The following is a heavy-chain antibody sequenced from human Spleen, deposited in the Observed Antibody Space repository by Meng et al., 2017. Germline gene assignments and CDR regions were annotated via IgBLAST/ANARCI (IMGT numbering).Heavy chain of an antibody. D-gene: IGHD1/OR15-1a*01. J-gene: IGHJ6*02. Sequence: SVKVSCKASGGSFGSYGISWVRQAPRQGREWMGGIIPMFGTTKYAQKLQGRVTITADKSTGTAYMELSSLRSEDTAVYYCARAEGDNGNNHYYYGMDVWGQGTTVTVSS. CDR2: IIPMFGTT. CDR1: GGSFGSYG. V-gene: IGHV1-69*06. CDR3: ARAEGDNGNNHYYYGMDV.